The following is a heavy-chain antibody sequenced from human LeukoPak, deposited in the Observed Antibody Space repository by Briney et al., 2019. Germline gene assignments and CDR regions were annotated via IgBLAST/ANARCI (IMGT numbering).Heavy chain of an antibody. CDR1: GGSFSGYY. CDR3: ARLEGGSGWYYFDY. Sequence: SETLSLTCAVYGGSFSGYYWSWIRQPPGKGLEWIGEINHSGSTNYNPSLKSRVTISVDTSKNQFSLKLSSVTAADTAVYYCARLEGGSGWYYFDYWGQGTLVTVSS. CDR2: INHSGST. D-gene: IGHD6-19*01. V-gene: IGHV4-34*01. J-gene: IGHJ4*02.